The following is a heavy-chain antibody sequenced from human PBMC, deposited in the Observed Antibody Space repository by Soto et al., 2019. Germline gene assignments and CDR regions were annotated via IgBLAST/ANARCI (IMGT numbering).Heavy chain of an antibody. CDR2: INPSGGST. V-gene: IGHV1-46*01. D-gene: IGHD3-16*02. CDR1: GGTFSSYA. Sequence: SSVKVSCKASGGTFSSYAISWVRQAPGQGLEWMGIINPSGGSTSYAQEFQGRVTMTRDTSTSTVYMELSSLRSEDTAVYYCARDYRSGGGQHYYYYGMDVWGQGTTVNVSS. CDR3: ARDYRSGGGQHYYYYGMDV. J-gene: IGHJ6*02.